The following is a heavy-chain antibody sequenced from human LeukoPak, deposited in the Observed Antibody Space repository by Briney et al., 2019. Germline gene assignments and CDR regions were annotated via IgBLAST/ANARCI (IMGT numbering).Heavy chain of an antibody. CDR3: ASSVEDAFDI. V-gene: IGHV4-59*08. Sequence: SETLSLTCTVSGGSISSYYWSWIRQPPGKGLEWIGYIYYSGSTNYNPSLKSRVTISVDTSKDQFSLKLSSVTAADTAVYYCASSVEDAFDIWGQGTMVTVSS. J-gene: IGHJ3*02. CDR2: IYYSGST. D-gene: IGHD5/OR15-5a*01. CDR1: GGSISSYY.